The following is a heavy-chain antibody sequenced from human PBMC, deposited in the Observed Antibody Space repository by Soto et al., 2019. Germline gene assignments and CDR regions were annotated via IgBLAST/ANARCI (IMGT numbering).Heavy chain of an antibody. Sequence: CKGSGYSFTSYWISWVRQMPGKGLEWMGRIDPSDSYTNYSPSFQGHVTISADKSISTAYLQWSSLKASDTAMYYCARHSLFYDSSGYYYGPLYAFDIWGQGTMVTVSS. CDR1: GYSFTSYW. CDR3: ARHSLFYDSSGYYYGPLYAFDI. J-gene: IGHJ3*02. D-gene: IGHD3-22*01. CDR2: IDPSDSYT. V-gene: IGHV5-10-1*01.